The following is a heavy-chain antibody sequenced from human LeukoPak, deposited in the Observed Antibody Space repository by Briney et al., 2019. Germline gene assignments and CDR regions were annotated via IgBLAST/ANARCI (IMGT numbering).Heavy chain of an antibody. J-gene: IGHJ4*02. D-gene: IGHD2-2*01. CDR1: GFTFSSYG. CDR3: AKDKQYQLLPDY. Sequence: GRSLRLSCAASGFTFSSYGMHWVRQAPGKGLEWVAVISYDGSSKYYADSVKGRFTISRDNSKNTLYLQMNSLRAEDTAVYYCAKDKQYQLLPDYWGQGTLVTVSS. CDR2: ISYDGSSK. V-gene: IGHV3-30*18.